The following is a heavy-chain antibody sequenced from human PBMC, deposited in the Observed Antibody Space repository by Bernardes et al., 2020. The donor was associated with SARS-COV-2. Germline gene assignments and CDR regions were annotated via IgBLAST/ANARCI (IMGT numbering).Heavy chain of an antibody. CDR3: ARERGPMIEGQLLYDGFDM. J-gene: IGHJ3*02. CDR2: INPDSGDT. CDR1: GFTLSDYR. V-gene: IGHV1-2*04. D-gene: IGHD3-22*01. Sequence: ASLKDSCQASGFTLSDYRTHWVRQTPGQGLEWMGWINPDSGDTNSARKFQGWVTLTRDTSKNTVYMEMRRLRGDDTAVYYCARERGPMIEGQLLYDGFDMWGQGTVVTVSS.